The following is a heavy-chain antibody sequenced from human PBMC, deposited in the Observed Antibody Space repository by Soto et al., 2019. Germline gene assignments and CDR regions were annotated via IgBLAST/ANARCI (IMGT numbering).Heavy chain of an antibody. CDR2: ISCCGGST. V-gene: IGHV3-23*01. J-gene: IGHJ4*02. CDR1: GLNFKKFA. CDR3: AKVDGEQWLLTHLDK. D-gene: IGHD6-19*01. Sequence: GGSLRLSCAASGLNFKKFAMSWVRQAPGEGLEWVSGISCCGGSTSYADSVKGRFSIARDDSTNTLSLQMNNLRVEDAAQYYCAKVDGEQWLLTHLDKRGPRTLVTVFS.